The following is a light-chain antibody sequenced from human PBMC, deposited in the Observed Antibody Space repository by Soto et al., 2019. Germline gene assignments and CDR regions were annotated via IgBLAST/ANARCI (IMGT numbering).Light chain of an antibody. Sequence: EFVITQSPSTLSVSPGERATLSCRASQRISSNLAWYQQRPGQAPRLLIYGASTRAPGIPARFSGSGSETEVTLTISSLQSEDFAVYYCQHYNNRPPWTFGQGTKVDIK. V-gene: IGKV3-15*01. CDR2: GAS. J-gene: IGKJ1*01. CDR3: QHYNNRPPWT. CDR1: QRISSN.